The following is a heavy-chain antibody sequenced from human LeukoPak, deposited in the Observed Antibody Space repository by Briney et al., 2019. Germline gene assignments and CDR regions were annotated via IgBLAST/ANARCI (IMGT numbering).Heavy chain of an antibody. Sequence: GASVKVSCKASGYTFTSYGISWVRQAPGQGLEWMGWISAYNGNTNYAQKLQGRVTMTTDTSTSTAYMELRSLRSDDTAVYYCARRADDTTINTKLLWFGESPYYFDYWGQGTLVTVSS. D-gene: IGHD3-10*01. CDR2: ISAYNGNT. CDR3: ARRADDTTINTKLLWFGESPYYFDY. J-gene: IGHJ4*02. V-gene: IGHV1-18*01. CDR1: GYTFTSYG.